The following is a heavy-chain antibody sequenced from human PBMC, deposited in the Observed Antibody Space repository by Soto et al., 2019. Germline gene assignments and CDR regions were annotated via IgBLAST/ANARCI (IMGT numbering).Heavy chain of an antibody. D-gene: IGHD3-10*01. CDR1: GGSISSGGYF. V-gene: IGHV4-31*03. CDR2: IYYSGST. CDR3: ASGSFLRRFDWFDP. J-gene: IGHJ5*02. Sequence: SETLSLTCTVSGGSISSGGYFWSWIRQHPGKGLEWIGYIYYSGSTYYNPSLKSRVTISVDTSKNLFSLKLSSVTAADTAVYYCASGSFLRRFDWFDPWGQGTLVTVSS.